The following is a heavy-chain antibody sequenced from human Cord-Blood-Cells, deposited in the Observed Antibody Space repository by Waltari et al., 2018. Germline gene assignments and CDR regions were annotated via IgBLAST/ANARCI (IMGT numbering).Heavy chain of an antibody. V-gene: IGHV3-33*01. CDR3: ARIYGDYDY. Sequence: QVQLVESGGGVVQPGRSLRLSCAASGFTFSSYGMPWVRQAPGKGLEWVAVIWYDGSNKYYADSVKGRFTISRDNSKNTLYLQMNSLRAEDTAVYYCARIYGDYDYWGQGTLVTVSS. D-gene: IGHD4-17*01. CDR1: GFTFSSYG. CDR2: IWYDGSNK. J-gene: IGHJ4*02.